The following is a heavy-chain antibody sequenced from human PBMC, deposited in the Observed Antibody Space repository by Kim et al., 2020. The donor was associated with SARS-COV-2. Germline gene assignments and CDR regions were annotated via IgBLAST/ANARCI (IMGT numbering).Heavy chain of an antibody. Sequence: TNYNPSLKSRVTISVDTSKNQFSLKLSSVTAADTAVYYCARDVPYRAFDIWGQGTMVTVSS. D-gene: IGHD2-2*01. V-gene: IGHV4-59*01. J-gene: IGHJ3*02. CDR2: T. CDR3: ARDVPYRAFDI.